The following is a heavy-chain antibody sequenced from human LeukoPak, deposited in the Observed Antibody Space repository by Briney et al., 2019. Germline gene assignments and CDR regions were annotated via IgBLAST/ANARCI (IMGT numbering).Heavy chain of an antibody. V-gene: IGHV3-30*18. CDR2: ISYDGSNK. J-gene: IGHJ4*02. CDR3: AKVFYSSSLFDY. CDR1: GFTFSSYG. Sequence: PGRSLGLSCAASGFTFSSYGMHWVRQAPGKGLEWVAVISYDGSNKYYADSVKGRFTISRDNSKNTLYLQMNSLRAEDTAVYYCAKVFYSSSLFDYWGQGTLVTVSS. D-gene: IGHD6-13*01.